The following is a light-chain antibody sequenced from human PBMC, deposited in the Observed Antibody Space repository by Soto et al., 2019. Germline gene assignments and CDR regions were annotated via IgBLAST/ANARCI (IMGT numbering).Light chain of an antibody. CDR1: QSLLHSNGYNY. Sequence: DIVMTQSPLSLPVTPGEPASISCRSSQSLLHSNGYNYLDWYLQKPGQSPQLLIYWGSNRASGVPDRFSGSGYGTDFTLKISRVEAEDVGVYYCMQALQTPPYTFGQGTKLEIK. V-gene: IGKV2-28*01. J-gene: IGKJ2*01. CDR3: MQALQTPPYT. CDR2: WGS.